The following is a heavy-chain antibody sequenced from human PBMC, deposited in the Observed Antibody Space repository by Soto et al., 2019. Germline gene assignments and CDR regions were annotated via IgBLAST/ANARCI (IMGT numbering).Heavy chain of an antibody. CDR3: AKDRNYYDSSGYDY. CDR2: IIGSGGST. Sequence: PGGSLRLSCAASGFTFSSYSMSWVRQAPGKGLEWVSTIIGSGGSTYYADSVKGRFSVSRDNSKNTLYLQMNSLRAEDTAVYYCAKDRNYYDSSGYDYWGQGTLVTVSS. D-gene: IGHD3-22*01. V-gene: IGHV3-23*01. J-gene: IGHJ4*02. CDR1: GFTFSSYS.